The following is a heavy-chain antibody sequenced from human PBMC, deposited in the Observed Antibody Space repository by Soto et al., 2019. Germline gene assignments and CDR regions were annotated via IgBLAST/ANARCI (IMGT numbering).Heavy chain of an antibody. V-gene: IGHV4-39*07. CDR1: GGSITSKSFY. D-gene: IGHD3-22*01. CDR2: IYYSGST. Sequence: QLQLQESGPGLVKPSETLSLTCTVSGGSITSKSFYWGLIRQPPGKGLEWIGSIYYSGSTYYNPSLKIRVTISVDTSKNQFPLRLDSVTAADTAVYYCVRLGYGPTDNSGYYLFDSWGQGTLVTVSS. CDR3: VRLGYGPTDNSGYYLFDS. J-gene: IGHJ5*01.